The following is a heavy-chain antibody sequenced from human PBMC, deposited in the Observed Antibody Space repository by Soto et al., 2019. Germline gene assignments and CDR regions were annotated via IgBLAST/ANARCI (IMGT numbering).Heavy chain of an antibody. Sequence: SETLSLTCAVYGGSFSGYYWSWIRQPPGKGLEWIGEINHSGSTNYNPPLKSRVTISVDTSKNQFSLKLSSVTAADTAVYYCARGRTGYSYGFRASENWFDPWGQGTLVTVSS. D-gene: IGHD5-18*01. J-gene: IGHJ5*02. V-gene: IGHV4-34*01. CDR2: INHSGST. CDR3: ARGRTGYSYGFRASENWFDP. CDR1: GGSFSGYY.